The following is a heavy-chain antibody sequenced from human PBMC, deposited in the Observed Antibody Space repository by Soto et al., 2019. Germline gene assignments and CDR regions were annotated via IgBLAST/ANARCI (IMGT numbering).Heavy chain of an antibody. D-gene: IGHD3-3*01. V-gene: IGHV4-30-4*01. Sequence: SETLSLTCTVSGGSISSGDYYWSWIRQPPGKGLEWIGYIYYSGTTYYNPSLKSRVTISLDTSKNRFSLKLSSVTAADTAVYYCAIRFGTAWGQGTTVTVYS. CDR1: GGSISSGDYY. CDR2: IYYSGTT. J-gene: IGHJ6*02. CDR3: AIRFGTA.